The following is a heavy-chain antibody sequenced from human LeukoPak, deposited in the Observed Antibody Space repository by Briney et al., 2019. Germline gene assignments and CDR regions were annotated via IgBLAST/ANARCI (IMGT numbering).Heavy chain of an antibody. CDR1: GFTFNTYA. CDR3: ARDRRGVVTAIPAEYLQH. D-gene: IGHD2-21*02. J-gene: IGHJ1*01. V-gene: IGHV3-23*01. CDR2: ISGSGGST. Sequence: GGSLRLSCAASGFTFNTYAMSWVRQAPGKGLEWVSTISGSGGSTYYADSVKGRFTISRGNAKNSLYLQMNSLRAEEDTAVYYCARDRRGVVTAIPAEYLQHWGQGTLVAVSS.